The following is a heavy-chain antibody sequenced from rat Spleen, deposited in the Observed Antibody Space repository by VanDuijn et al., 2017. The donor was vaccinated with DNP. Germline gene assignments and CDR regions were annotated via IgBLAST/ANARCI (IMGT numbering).Heavy chain of an antibody. CDR3: ARGANWEGNWFAY. D-gene: IGHD5-1*01. J-gene: IGHJ3*01. V-gene: IGHV5-25*01. CDR2: ISTGGHNT. CDR1: GFTFINYD. Sequence: EVQLVESGGGLVQPGRSLILSCAASGFTFINYDMVWVRQSPTKGLEWVASISTGGHNTYYRDSVKGRFTISRDNAKSTLYLQMNSLRSEDTATYYCARGANWEGNWFAYWGQGTLVTVSS.